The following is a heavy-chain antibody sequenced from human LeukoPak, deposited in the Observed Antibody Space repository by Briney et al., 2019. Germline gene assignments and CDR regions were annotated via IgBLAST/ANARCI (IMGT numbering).Heavy chain of an antibody. V-gene: IGHV4-4*07. CDR3: ARDGSGLWFDP. Sequence: SETLSLTCTVSGGSISSYYWSWIRQPAGKGPEWTGRIDTSGTTSYNPSLKSRVTISVDTSKNQFSLKLRSVTAADTAVYYCARDGSGLWFDPWGQGTLVTVSS. J-gene: IGHJ5*02. CDR1: GGSISSYY. CDR2: IDTSGTT.